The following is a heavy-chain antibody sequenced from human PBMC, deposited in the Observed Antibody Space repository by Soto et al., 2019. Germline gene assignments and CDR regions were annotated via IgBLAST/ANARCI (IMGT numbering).Heavy chain of an antibody. CDR3: AKDSYGSGRGTFDY. Sequence: PGGSLRLSCAASGFTFSSYGMHGVRQAPGKGLEWVAVISYDGSNKYYADSVKGRFTISRDNSKNTLYLQMNSLRAEDTAVYYCAKDSYGSGRGTFDYWGQGTLVTVSS. J-gene: IGHJ4*02. D-gene: IGHD3-10*01. CDR1: GFTFSSYG. V-gene: IGHV3-30*18. CDR2: ISYDGSNK.